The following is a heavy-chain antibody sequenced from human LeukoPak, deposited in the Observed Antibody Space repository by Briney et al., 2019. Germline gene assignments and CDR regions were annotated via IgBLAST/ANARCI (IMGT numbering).Heavy chain of an antibody. CDR3: ATVVTSIAARPDYYFDY. D-gene: IGHD6-6*01. V-gene: IGHV1-18*01. CDR1: GYTFTSYG. Sequence: ASVKVSCKASGYTFTSYGISWVRQAPGQGLEWMGWISAYNGNTNYAQKFQGRVTMTEDTSTDTAYMELSSLRSEDTAVYYCATVVTSIAARPDYYFDYWGQGTLVTVSS. J-gene: IGHJ4*02. CDR2: ISAYNGNT.